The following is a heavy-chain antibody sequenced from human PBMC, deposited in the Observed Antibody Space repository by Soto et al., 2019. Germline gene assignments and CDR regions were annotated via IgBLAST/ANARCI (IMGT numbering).Heavy chain of an antibody. J-gene: IGHJ6*02. CDR1: GYTFTSYG. D-gene: IGHD3-10*01. V-gene: IGHV1-18*01. CDR2: ISAYNGNT. CDR3: ARDVNYYYGSGSYYNPSHYYYEMDV. Sequence: QVQLVQSGAEVKKPGASVKVSCKASGYTFTSYGINWVRQAPGQGLEWMGWISAYNGNTNYAQKLQGRVTMTTDTSTQSAYMELRSVRSDDAAVHYCARDVNYYYGSGSYYNPSHYYYEMDVLGQGTPVTVSS.